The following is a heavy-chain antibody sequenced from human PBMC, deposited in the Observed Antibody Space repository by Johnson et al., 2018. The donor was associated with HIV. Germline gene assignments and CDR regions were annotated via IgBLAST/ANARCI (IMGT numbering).Heavy chain of an antibody. CDR1: GFTVSSNY. V-gene: IGHV3-23*04. CDR2: ISGSGGST. D-gene: IGHD3-16*02. Sequence: EVQLVESGGGLVQPGGSLRLSCAASGFTVSSNYMSWVRQAPGKGLEWVSAISGSGGSTYYADSVKGRFTISRDNSKNTLYLQMNSLRAEYTAVYYCAKVGAFTFGGVIVLPSVAFDIWGQGTMVTVSS. J-gene: IGHJ3*02. CDR3: AKVGAFTFGGVIVLPSVAFDI.